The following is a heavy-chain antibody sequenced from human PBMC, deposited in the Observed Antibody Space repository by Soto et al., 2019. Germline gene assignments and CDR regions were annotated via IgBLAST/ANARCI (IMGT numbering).Heavy chain of an antibody. CDR2: IYYSGNT. V-gene: IGHV4-31*03. CDR1: GGSIRSGGYY. CDR3: ARYGAVVPPLDYNGMDV. D-gene: IGHD2-2*01. J-gene: IGHJ6*02. Sequence: QVQLQESGPGLVKPSQTLSLTCTVSGGSIRSGGYYWSWIRQHPGKGLEWVGYIYYSGNTYYNPSLKSRVTISVDTSKNQLSLKLNSVTAADTAVYYCARYGAVVPPLDYNGMDVWGQGTTVTVSS.